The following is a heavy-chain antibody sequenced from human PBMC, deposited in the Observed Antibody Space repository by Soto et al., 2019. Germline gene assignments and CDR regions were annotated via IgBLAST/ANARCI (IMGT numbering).Heavy chain of an antibody. CDR3: AKEGGWKYTGFDY. D-gene: IGHD6-19*01. CDR1: GFTFSSYG. CDR2: ISYDGSNK. J-gene: IGHJ4*02. V-gene: IGHV3-30*18. Sequence: GGSLRLSCAASGFTFSSYGMHWVRQAPGEGLEWVAVISYDGSNKYYADSVKGRFTISRDNSKNTLYLQMNSLRAEDTAVYYCAKEGGWKYTGFDYWGQGTLVTVSS.